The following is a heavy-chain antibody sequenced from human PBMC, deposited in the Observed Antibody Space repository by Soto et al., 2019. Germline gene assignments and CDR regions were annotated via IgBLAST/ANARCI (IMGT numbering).Heavy chain of an antibody. CDR2: IIPIFGTA. V-gene: IGHV1-69*01. Sequence: QVQLVQSGAEVKKPGSSVKVSCKASGGTFSSYAINWVRQAPGQGLEWMGGIIPIFGTANYAQKFQGRVTITADESTSTDYRELRSLRSEDTAVYYWAREKHSSSRDFDYWGQGTLVTVSS. CDR1: GGTFSSYA. D-gene: IGHD6-13*01. CDR3: AREKHSSSRDFDY. J-gene: IGHJ4*02.